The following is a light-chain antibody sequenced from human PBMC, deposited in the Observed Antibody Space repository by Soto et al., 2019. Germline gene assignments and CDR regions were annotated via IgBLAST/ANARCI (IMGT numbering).Light chain of an antibody. J-gene: IGKJ5*01. CDR1: QTITTS. Sequence: DIQMTQSPSSLSASVGDGVTITCRTSQTITTSLNWYRQKPGKAPNLLIYAVSNRATGIPARFSGSGSGTDFTLTISSLEAEDFAVYYCQQRSNWPPITVGQGTRLEIK. CDR2: AVS. CDR3: QQRSNWPPIT. V-gene: IGKV1-39*01.